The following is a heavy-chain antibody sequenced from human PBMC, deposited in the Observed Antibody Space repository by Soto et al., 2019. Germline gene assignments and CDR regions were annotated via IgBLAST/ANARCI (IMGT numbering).Heavy chain of an antibody. CDR2: IYHSGST. CDR1: GGSISSSNW. V-gene: IGHV4-4*03. Sequence: PETQPLTCAVSGGSISSSNWWSWVRQPPGKGLEWIGEIYHSGSTNYNPSLKSRVTISVDKSKNQYSLKLSSVTAADTAVYYCASQRRIRLVGKASFDPWGQVTLVTVS. D-gene: IGHD3-9*01. CDR3: ASQRRIRLVGKASFDP. J-gene: IGHJ5*02.